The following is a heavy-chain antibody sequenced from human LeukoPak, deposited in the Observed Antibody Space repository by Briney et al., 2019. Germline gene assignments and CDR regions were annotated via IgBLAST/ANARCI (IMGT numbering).Heavy chain of an antibody. V-gene: IGHV1-69*05. CDR2: TIPIFGTA. CDR3: ARSQSWRSPTLGY. J-gene: IGHJ4*02. D-gene: IGHD6-13*01. CDR1: GYTFTSYG. Sequence: SVKVSGKASGYTFTSYGISGVRQAPGKGLEWMGGTIPIFGTANYAQRFQGRVAITTDESTRTAYMELSSLRSEDTAVYYCARSQSWRSPTLGYWGQGTLVTVSS.